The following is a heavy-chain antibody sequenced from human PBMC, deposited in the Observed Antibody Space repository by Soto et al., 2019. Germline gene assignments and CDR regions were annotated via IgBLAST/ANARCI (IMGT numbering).Heavy chain of an antibody. J-gene: IGHJ4*02. CDR1: GFTFSSYS. V-gene: IGHV3-21*01. Sequence: GGSLRLSCAASGFTFSSYSMNWVRQAPGKGLEWVSCIGSSRSYIYYADSVKGRFTISRDNAKNSLYLQMNSLRAEDTAVYYCARREYCSSISCYGTFDYWGQGTLVTVSS. CDR2: IGSSRSYI. D-gene: IGHD2-2*01. CDR3: ARREYCSSISCYGTFDY.